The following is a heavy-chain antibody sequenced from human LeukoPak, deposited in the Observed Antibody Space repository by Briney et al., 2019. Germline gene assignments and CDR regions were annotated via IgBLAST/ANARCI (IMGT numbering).Heavy chain of an antibody. D-gene: IGHD5-12*01. Sequence: PSETLSLTCAVYGGSFSGYYWSWIRQPPGKGLEWIGEINHSGSTNYNPSLKSRVTISVDTSKNQFSLKLSSVTAADTAVYYCASAVWLMYYFDYWGQGTLVTVSS. CDR2: INHSGST. V-gene: IGHV4-34*01. CDR3: ASAVWLMYYFDY. CDR1: GGSFSGYY. J-gene: IGHJ4*02.